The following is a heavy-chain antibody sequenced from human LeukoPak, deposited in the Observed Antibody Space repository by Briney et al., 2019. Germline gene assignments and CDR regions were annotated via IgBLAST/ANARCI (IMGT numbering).Heavy chain of an antibody. V-gene: IGHV3-7*01. CDR1: GFTFSIYW. D-gene: IGHD5-12*01. CDR3: ARDLNSAYGYFDY. CDR2: IKQDGSEK. J-gene: IGHJ4*02. Sequence: GGSLRLSCAASGFTFSIYWMSWVRQAPGKGLEWVANIKQDGSEKYYVDSVKGRFTISRDNAKNSLYLQMNSLRAEDTAVYYCARDLNSAYGYFDYWGQGTLVTVSS.